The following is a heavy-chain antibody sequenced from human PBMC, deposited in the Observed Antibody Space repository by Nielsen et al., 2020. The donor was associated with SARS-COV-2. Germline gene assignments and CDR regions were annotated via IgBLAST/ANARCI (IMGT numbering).Heavy chain of an antibody. CDR3: ASGGGSYFSPWNY. CDR2: ISYDGSNK. CDR1: GFPFSSYA. V-gene: IGHV3-30-3*01. Sequence: SLNISCASSGFPFSSYAIHLVRQAPGKGLEWVAVISYDGSNKYFADSVKGRFTISSDNSKNTLYLQMNSLRAEDTAVYYCASGGGSYFSPWNYWGQGTLVTVSS. D-gene: IGHD1-26*01. J-gene: IGHJ4*02.